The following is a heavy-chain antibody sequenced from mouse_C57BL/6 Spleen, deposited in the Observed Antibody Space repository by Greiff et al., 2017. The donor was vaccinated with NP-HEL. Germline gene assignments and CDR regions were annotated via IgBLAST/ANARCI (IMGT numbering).Heavy chain of an antibody. D-gene: IGHD4-1*01. CDR1: GFTFTDYY. CDR2: IRNKANGYTT. J-gene: IGHJ1*03. CDR3: ARFNWDDWYFDV. V-gene: IGHV7-3*01. Sequence: EVQLVESGGGLVQPGGSLSLSCAASGFTFTDYYMSWVRQPPGKALEWLGFIRNKANGYTTEYSASVKGRFTISKDNSQSILYLQMNALRAEDSATYYCARFNWDDWYFDVWGTGTTVTVSS.